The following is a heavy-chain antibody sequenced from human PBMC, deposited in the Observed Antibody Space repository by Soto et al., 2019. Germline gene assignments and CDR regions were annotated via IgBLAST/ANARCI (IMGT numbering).Heavy chain of an antibody. CDR3: ARGHYYYDSSGFDY. V-gene: IGHV3-33*01. D-gene: IGHD3-22*01. CDR2: IWYDGSNK. J-gene: IGHJ4*02. CDR1: GFTFSSYG. Sequence: GGSLRLSCAASGFTFSSYGMHWVRQAPGKGLEWVAVIWYDGSNKYYADSVKGRFTISRDNSKNTLYLQMNSLRAEDAAVYYCARGHYYYDSSGFDYWGQGTLVTVYS.